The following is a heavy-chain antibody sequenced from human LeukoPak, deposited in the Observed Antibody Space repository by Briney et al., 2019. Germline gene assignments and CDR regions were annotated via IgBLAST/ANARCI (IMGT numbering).Heavy chain of an antibody. V-gene: IGHV3-33*01. CDR2: IWYDGSNK. J-gene: IGHJ4*02. D-gene: IGHD2-2*01. Sequence: GRSLRLSCAASGFTFSSYGMHWVRQAPGKGLEWVAVIWYDGSNKYYADSVKGRFTISRDNSKNTLYLQVNSLRAEDTAVYYCARDAFRYQLRKYYFDYWGQGTLVTVSS. CDR1: GFTFSSYG. CDR3: ARDAFRYQLRKYYFDY.